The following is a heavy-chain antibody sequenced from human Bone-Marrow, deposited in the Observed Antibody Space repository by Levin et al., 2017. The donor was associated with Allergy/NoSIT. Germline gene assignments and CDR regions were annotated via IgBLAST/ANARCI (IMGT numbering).Heavy chain of an antibody. J-gene: IGHJ1*01. CDR3: ARPGSHDTMIVVVPFQH. CDR2: ISYDGSNK. V-gene: IGHV3-30*04. D-gene: IGHD3-22*01. Sequence: GGSLRLSCAASGFTFSSYAMHWVRQAPGKGLEWVAVISYDGSNKYYADSVKGRFTISRDNSKNTLYLQMNSLRAEDTAVYYCARPGSHDTMIVVVPFQHWGQGTLVTVSS. CDR1: GFTFSSYA.